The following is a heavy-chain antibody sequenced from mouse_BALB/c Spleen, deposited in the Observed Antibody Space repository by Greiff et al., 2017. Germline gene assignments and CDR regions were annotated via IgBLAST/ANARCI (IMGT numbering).Heavy chain of an antibody. CDR1: GFTFSDYY. J-gene: IGHJ3*01. V-gene: IGHV5-4*02. CDR3: ARGGRYDAAWFAY. Sequence: EVMLVESGGGLVKPGGSLKLSCAASGFTFSDYYMYWVRQTPEKRLEWVATISDGGSYTYYPDSVKGRITISRDNAKNNLYLQMSSLKSEDTAMYYCARGGRYDAAWFAYWGQGTLVTVSA. CDR2: ISDGGSYT. D-gene: IGHD2-14*01.